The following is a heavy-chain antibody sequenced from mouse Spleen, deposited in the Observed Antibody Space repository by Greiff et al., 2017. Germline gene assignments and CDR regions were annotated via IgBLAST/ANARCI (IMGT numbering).Heavy chain of an antibody. Sequence: EVQLQQSGPGLVKPSQSLSLTCSVTGYSITSGYYWNWIRQFPGNKLEWMGYISYDGSNNYNPSLKNRISITRDTSKNQFFLKLNSVTTEDTATYYCARDPYYYGSSPLDYWGQGTTLTVSS. V-gene: IGHV3-6*01. CDR3: ARDPYYYGSSPLDY. D-gene: IGHD1-1*01. CDR1: GYSITSGYY. CDR2: ISYDGSN. J-gene: IGHJ2*01.